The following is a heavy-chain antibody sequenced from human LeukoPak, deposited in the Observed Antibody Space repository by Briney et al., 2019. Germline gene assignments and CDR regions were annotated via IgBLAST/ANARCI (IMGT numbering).Heavy chain of an antibody. J-gene: IGHJ4*02. CDR3: SRNADHDW. Sequence: GGSLRLSCAASGFTFSDAWMNWVRQTPGKGREWVARIKRQTEGWTKDYAAPVKGRFTISRDDSKSTVYLQMNSREIEDTAVYYCSRNADHDWWGQGTLVTVSS. CDR2: IKRQTEGWTK. CDR1: GFTFSDAW. D-gene: IGHD3-9*01. V-gene: IGHV3-15*01.